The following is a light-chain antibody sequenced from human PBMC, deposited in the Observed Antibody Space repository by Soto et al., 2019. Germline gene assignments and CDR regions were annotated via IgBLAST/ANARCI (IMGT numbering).Light chain of an antibody. CDR2: DAS. J-gene: IGKJ5*01. Sequence: DIQMTQSPSSLSASVGDRVTITCQASQDITNYLNWYQQKPGNAPKLLIYDASSLQTGVPSRFSGSGSGTHFTFTISSLQPEDIATYYCQQYVGLPITFGQGTRLEIK. CDR3: QQYVGLPIT. V-gene: IGKV1-33*01. CDR1: QDITNY.